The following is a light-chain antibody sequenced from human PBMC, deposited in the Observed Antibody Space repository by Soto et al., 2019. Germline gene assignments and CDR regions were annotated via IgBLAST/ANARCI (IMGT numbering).Light chain of an antibody. CDR3: QQGGT. J-gene: IGKJ2*01. CDR1: QSVSSY. CDR2: DAS. V-gene: IGKV3-11*01. Sequence: EIVLTQSPATLSLSPGERATLSCRASQSVSSYLAWYQQKPGQAPRLLIYDASNRATGIPARFSGSGSGTDFTLTISSLEPEDFAVYCCQQGGTFGQGTKLEIK.